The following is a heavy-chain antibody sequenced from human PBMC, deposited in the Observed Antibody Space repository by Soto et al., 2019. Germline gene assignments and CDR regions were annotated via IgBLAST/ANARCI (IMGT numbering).Heavy chain of an antibody. D-gene: IGHD2-8*01. CDR2: INPKSGGT. Sequence: ASVKGYCKASGYSFTDYHIHWVRQAPGQGLEWLGRINPKSGGTSTAQKFQGWVTMTTDTSISTASMELTRLTSDDTAIYYCARGASTDCSNGVCFFVYNPLTDVWG. V-gene: IGHV1-2*04. CDR1: GYSFTDYH. J-gene: IGHJ6*02. CDR3: ARGASTDCSNGVCFFVYNPLTDV.